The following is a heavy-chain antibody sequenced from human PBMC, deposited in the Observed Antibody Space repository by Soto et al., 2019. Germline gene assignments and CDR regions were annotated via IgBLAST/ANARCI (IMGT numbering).Heavy chain of an antibody. CDR3: ARHYNDRSGYSLYYSDY. Sequence: TLSLTCTVSGGSISSGGHYWSWIRQHPGKGLEWIGYIYSSGNSYYNPSLKSRVTISVDTSKNQFSLNLRSVTAADTAVYYCARHYNDRSGYSLYYSDYWGHGTLVTVSS. J-gene: IGHJ4*01. CDR1: GGSISSGGHY. CDR2: IYSSGNS. V-gene: IGHV4-31*03. D-gene: IGHD3-22*01.